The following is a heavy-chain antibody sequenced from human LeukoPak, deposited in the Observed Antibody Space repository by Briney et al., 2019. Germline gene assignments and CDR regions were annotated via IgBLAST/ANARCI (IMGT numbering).Heavy chain of an antibody. Sequence: PGGSLRLSCTTSGFTFSNYAMSWVRQAPGKGLEWVSLIRGSGDSTYYADSVKGRFTISRDNSKSALYLQMDSLRAEDTAIYYCAKAGGNFVFDYWGQGTLVTVSS. D-gene: IGHD1-7*01. CDR1: GFTFSNYA. V-gene: IGHV3-23*01. CDR2: IRGSGDST. J-gene: IGHJ4*02. CDR3: AKAGGNFVFDY.